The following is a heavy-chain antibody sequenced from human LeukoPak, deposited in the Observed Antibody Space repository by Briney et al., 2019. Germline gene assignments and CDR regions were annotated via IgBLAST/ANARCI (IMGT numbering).Heavy chain of an antibody. CDR3: ARDKQLVQGGGVY. Sequence: PGVSLTLSGSASGFTFSSYSMKWHRKAPGQGLEGVSSISSSSSYISYADSVKRRFTISRDNAKTSLYLQMNSLRAEDTAVYYCARDKQLVQGGGVYWGQGTLVTVPS. V-gene: IGHV3-21*01. D-gene: IGHD6-6*01. CDR1: GFTFSSYS. J-gene: IGHJ4*02. CDR2: ISSSSSYI.